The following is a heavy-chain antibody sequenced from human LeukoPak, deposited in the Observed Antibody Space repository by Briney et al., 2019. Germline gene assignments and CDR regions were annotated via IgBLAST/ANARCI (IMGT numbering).Heavy chain of an antibody. Sequence: PGGSLRLSCAASGFTFTSYYMHWVRQAPGQGLEWMGIINPSGGSTSYAQKFQGRVTMTRDMSTSTVYMELSSLRSEDTAVYYCARDSAGYSYGTGWFDPWGQGTLVTVSS. V-gene: IGHV1-46*01. CDR1: GFTFTSYY. CDR3: ARDSAGYSYGTGWFDP. D-gene: IGHD5-18*01. CDR2: INPSGGST. J-gene: IGHJ5*02.